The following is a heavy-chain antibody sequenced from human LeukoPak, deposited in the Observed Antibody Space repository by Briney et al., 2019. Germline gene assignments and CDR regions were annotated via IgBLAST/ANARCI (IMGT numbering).Heavy chain of an antibody. CDR3: ARFHYYDSSGYGVYFDY. D-gene: IGHD3-22*01. V-gene: IGHV4-59*01. CDR1: GGSISSYY. J-gene: IGHJ4*02. CDR2: IYYSGST. Sequence: SETLSLTCTVSGGSISSYYWSWIRQPPGKGLEWIGCIYYSGSTNYNPSLKSRVTISVDTSKNQFSLKLSSVTAADTAVYYCARFHYYDSSGYGVYFDYWGQGTLVTVSS.